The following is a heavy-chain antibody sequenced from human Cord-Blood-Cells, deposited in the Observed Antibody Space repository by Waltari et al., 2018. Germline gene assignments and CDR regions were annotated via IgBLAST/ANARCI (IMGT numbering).Heavy chain of an antibody. Sequence: QVQLVQSGAEVKKPGASVKVSCKVSGYTLTELYMHWVRQAPGKGLEWMGGFDPENSETIYAQKFQGRVTMTEDTSTDTAYMELSSLRSEDTAVYYCATAVFEVGAKGGLHWGQGTLVTVSS. CDR1: GYTLTELY. D-gene: IGHD1-26*01. CDR2: FDPENSET. V-gene: IGHV1-24*01. CDR3: ATAVFEVGAKGGLH. J-gene: IGHJ4*02.